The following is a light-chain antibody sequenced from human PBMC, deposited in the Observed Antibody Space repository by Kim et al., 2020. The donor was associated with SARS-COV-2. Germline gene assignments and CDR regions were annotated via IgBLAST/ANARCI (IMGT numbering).Light chain of an antibody. V-gene: IGLV1-40*01. CDR3: QSYDNRLSGYWV. Sequence: QSVLTQPPSVSGAPGQRVTISCTGSRSNIGAGYDVYWYQQLPGTAPKLLIYGNNNRPSGVPDRFSGSKSGTLASLAITGLQAEDEADYYCQSYDNRLSGYWVFGAGAQLTVL. CDR1: RSNIGAGYD. CDR2: GNN. J-gene: IGLJ3*02.